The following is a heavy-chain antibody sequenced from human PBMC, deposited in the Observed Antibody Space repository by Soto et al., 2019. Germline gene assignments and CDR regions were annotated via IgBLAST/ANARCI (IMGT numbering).Heavy chain of an antibody. Sequence: VQLQESGPGLVTPSQTLSLTCTVFGGSVSIGDYLWSWIRQRPGKGLEWIGYIHDSGNTYYNPSLKRRVTISLDTSKNQFSLKVTSMTAAHTAVYFCARARGGDSGDYASLFDRWGQGNLVTVSS. D-gene: IGHD4-17*01. V-gene: IGHV4-30-4*01. J-gene: IGHJ5*02. CDR2: IHDSGNT. CDR3: ARARGGDSGDYASLFDR. CDR1: GGSVSIGDYL.